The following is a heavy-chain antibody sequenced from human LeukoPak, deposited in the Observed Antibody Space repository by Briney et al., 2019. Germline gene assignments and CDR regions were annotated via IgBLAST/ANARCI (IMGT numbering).Heavy chain of an antibody. J-gene: IGHJ4*02. Sequence: GGSLRLSCAASGFTVSSNYMSWVRQAPGKGLEWVSVIYSGGSAYYADSVKGRFTISRDNSKNTLYLQMNSLRAEDTAVYYCARVGPGKYGSGSYYDLWGQGTLVTVSS. V-gene: IGHV3-66*01. CDR2: IYSGGSA. D-gene: IGHD3-10*01. CDR3: ARVGPGKYGSGSYYDL. CDR1: GFTVSSNY.